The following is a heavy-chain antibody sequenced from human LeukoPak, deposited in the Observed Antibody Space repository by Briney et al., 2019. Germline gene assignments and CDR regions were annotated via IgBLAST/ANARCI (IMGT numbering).Heavy chain of an antibody. D-gene: IGHD1-14*01. CDR3: AREEPPSYGMDV. CDR1: GFTVSSNY. CDR2: IYSGGST. J-gene: IGHJ6*02. V-gene: IGHV3-53*01. Sequence: PGGSLRLSCAASGFTVSSNYMSWVRQAPGKGLEWVSVIYSGGSTYYADSVKGRFTISRGNSKNTLYLQMNSLRAEDTAVYYCAREEPPSYGMDVWGQGTTVTVSS.